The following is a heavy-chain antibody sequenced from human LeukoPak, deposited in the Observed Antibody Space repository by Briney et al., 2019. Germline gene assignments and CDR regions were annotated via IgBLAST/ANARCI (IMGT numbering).Heavy chain of an antibody. CDR3: ATVPGIAAAGTLTFDY. CDR2: INPNSGGT. D-gene: IGHD6-13*01. V-gene: IGHV1-2*02. J-gene: IGHJ4*02. Sequence: ASVKVSCKASGYTFTGYYMHWVRQAPGQGLEWMGWINPNSGGTNYAQKFQGRVTMTRDTSISTAYMELSRLRSDDTAVYYCATVPGIAAAGTLTFDYWGQGTLVTVSS. CDR1: GYTFTGYY.